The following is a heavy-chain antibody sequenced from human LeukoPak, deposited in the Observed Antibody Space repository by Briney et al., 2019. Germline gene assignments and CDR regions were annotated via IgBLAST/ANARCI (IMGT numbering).Heavy chain of an antibody. J-gene: IGHJ3*02. CDR1: GFTFSTYA. V-gene: IGHV3-23*01. D-gene: IGHD3-10*01. CDR3: ATDRVGWFGERRRAFDI. CDR2: ISGGGDNT. Sequence: GGSLRLSCAASGFTFSTYAMTWVRQAPGKGLEWVSAISGGGDNTYYADSVKGRFTISRDNSKNTLYLQMNSLRAEDTAVYYCATDRVGWFGERRRAFDIWGQGTMVTVSS.